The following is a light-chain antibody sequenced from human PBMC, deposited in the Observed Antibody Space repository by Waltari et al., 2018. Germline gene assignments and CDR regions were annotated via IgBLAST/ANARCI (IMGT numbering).Light chain of an antibody. CDR2: GAS. J-gene: IGKJ5*01. CDR1: QNVGKNY. CDR3: QQYASPPIT. V-gene: IGKV3-20*01. Sequence: EILLTQSPGTLSLSPGERATLSCRASQNVGKNYLGWYQQRPGQPPRRLIFGASNRATGIPDRFSGSGSGTDFTLTISRLESKDFAVYFCQQYASPPITFGQGTRLE.